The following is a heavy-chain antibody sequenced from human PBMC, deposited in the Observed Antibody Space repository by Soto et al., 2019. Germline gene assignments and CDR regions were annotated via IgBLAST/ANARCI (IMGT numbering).Heavy chain of an antibody. CDR1: GGSISSYY. CDR3: ARRWGGTVDY. CDR2: IYYSGST. D-gene: IGHD2-21*01. J-gene: IGHJ4*02. V-gene: IGHV4-59*01. Sequence: QVQLQESGPGLVKPSETLSLTCTVSGGSISSYYWSWIRQPPGKGLEWIGYIYYSGSTNYKPSLTTRVAISVDTSKNQSSLQLSSVPAADTAAYYCARRWGGTVDYWGQGTLVTVSS.